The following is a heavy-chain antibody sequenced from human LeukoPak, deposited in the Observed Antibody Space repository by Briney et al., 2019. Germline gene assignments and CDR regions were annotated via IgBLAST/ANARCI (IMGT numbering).Heavy chain of an antibody. V-gene: IGHV1-2*06. CDR1: GYTFTDYY. J-gene: IGHJ5*02. Sequence: GASMKVSCKASGYTFTDYYIHWVRQAPGQGYEWMGRINPNSGGTNYPQKFLGRVTMTRDTFISTAYMELSRLTSDDTAVYYCTRDRVPITVPGTWFDPWGQGALVTVSS. D-gene: IGHD6-19*01. CDR2: INPNSGGT. CDR3: TRDRVPITVPGTWFDP.